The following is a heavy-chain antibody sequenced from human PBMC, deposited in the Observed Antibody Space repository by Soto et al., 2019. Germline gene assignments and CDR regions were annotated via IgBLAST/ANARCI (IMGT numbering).Heavy chain of an antibody. Sequence: EVQLVESGGGLVQPGGSLRLSCAASGFTFSSYWMHWVRQPPGKGLVWVSRINSDGSSTSYAESVKGRFTISRDNAKDTLFLQMNSLGAEDTAVYYCLRSTYRYVGNNWGQGTLVTVSS. CDR2: INSDGSST. CDR3: LRSTYRYVGNN. CDR1: GFTFSSYW. J-gene: IGHJ4*02. D-gene: IGHD3-16*02. V-gene: IGHV3-74*01.